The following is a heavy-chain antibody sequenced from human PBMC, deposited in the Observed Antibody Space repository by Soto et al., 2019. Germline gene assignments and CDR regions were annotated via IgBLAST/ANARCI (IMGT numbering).Heavy chain of an antibody. J-gene: IGHJ3*02. CDR2: INPNFGTA. CDR3: ARGGAVVVDAFDI. CDR1: GGTFSSYA. Sequence: GASVKVSCKASGGTFSSYAISWVRQAPGQGLEWMGGINPNFGTANYAQKFQGRVTITGDKSTSTAYMELSRLRSDDTAVYYCARGGAVVVDAFDIWGQGTMVTVSS. V-gene: IGHV1-69*06. D-gene: IGHD2-15*01.